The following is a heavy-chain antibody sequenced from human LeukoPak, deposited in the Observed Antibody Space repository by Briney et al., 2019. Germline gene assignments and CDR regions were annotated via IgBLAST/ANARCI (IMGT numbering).Heavy chain of an antibody. CDR1: GFTFSNNW. CDR3: ANGIFDY. Sequence: GGSLRLSCAASGFTFSNNWMSWVRQAPGKGLEWVSYISSSSSTIYYADSVKGRFTISRDNSKNTLYLQMNSLRAEDTAVYYCANGIFDYWGQGTLVTVS. V-gene: IGHV3-48*01. D-gene: IGHD1-26*01. CDR2: ISSSSSTI. J-gene: IGHJ4*02.